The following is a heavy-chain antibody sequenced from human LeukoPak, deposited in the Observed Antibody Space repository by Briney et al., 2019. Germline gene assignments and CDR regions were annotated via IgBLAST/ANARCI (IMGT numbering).Heavy chain of an antibody. CDR3: ARAAGIAAAGIRAATEPLIS. V-gene: IGHV3-13*01. J-gene: IGHJ5*02. CDR2: IGTAGDT. Sequence: GGSLSLSCAASGFIFSSYDMHWVRQATGKGLEGVSAIGTAGDTYYPGSVKGRFTISRENAKNSLYLQMNSLRAGDTAVYYYARAAGIAAAGIRAATEPLISWGQGTLVTVSS. D-gene: IGHD6-13*01. CDR1: GFIFSSYD.